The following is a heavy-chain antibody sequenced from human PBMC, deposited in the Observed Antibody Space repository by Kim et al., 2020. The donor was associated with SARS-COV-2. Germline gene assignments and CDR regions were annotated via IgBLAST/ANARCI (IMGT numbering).Heavy chain of an antibody. D-gene: IGHD4-17*01. Sequence: LTSRVTISVDTSKNQFSLKLSSVTAADTAVYYCARGTTVTTFYYYYYGMDVWGQGTTVTVSS. CDR3: ARGTTVTTFYYYYYGMDV. V-gene: IGHV4-34*01. J-gene: IGHJ6*02.